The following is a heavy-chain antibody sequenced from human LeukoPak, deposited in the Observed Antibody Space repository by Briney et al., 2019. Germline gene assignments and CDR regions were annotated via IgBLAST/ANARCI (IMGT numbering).Heavy chain of an antibody. Sequence: SETLSLTCTVSGGSISSSSYYWGWIRQPPGKGLEWIGSIYYSGSTYYNPSLKSRVTISVDTSKNQFSLKLSSVTAADTAVYYCARVQSYYYGSGSYQSAFDIWGQGTMVTVSS. J-gene: IGHJ3*02. CDR1: GGSISSSSYY. CDR2: IYYSGST. CDR3: ARVQSYYYGSGSYQSAFDI. D-gene: IGHD3-10*01. V-gene: IGHV4-39*07.